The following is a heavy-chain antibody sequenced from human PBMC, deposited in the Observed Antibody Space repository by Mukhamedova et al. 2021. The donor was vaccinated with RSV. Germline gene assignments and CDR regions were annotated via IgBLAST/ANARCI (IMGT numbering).Heavy chain of an antibody. CDR3: ARSSGTYSLSDY. V-gene: IGHV4-39*01. Sequence: WIRQPPGKGLEWIGSIYISGSTYYNPSLKSRVTISADTSKNQFSLKLSSVTAADTAVYYCARSSGTYSLSDYWGQGTL. D-gene: IGHD1-26*01. CDR2: IYISGST. J-gene: IGHJ4*02.